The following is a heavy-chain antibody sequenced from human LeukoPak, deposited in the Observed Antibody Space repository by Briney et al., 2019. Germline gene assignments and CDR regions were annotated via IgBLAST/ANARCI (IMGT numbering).Heavy chain of an antibody. CDR3: AVHIPFWSGYYAFDY. V-gene: IGHV4-30-4*08. CDR1: GGSISSGDYY. Sequence: SETLSLTCTVSGGSISSGDYYWSWIRQPPGKGLEWIGYIYYSGSTYYNPSLKSRVTISVDTSKNRFSLKLSSVTAADTAVYYCAVHIPFWSGYYAFDYWGQGTLVTVSS. CDR2: IYYSGST. J-gene: IGHJ4*02. D-gene: IGHD3-3*01.